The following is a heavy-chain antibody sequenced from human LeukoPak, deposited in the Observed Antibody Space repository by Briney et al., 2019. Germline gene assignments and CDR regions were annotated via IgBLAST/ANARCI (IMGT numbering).Heavy chain of an antibody. CDR1: GFTFSSHS. Sequence: GGSLGLSCAASGFTFSSHSMNWVRQAPGKGLEWVSYISGSSSTIYYADSVKGRFTIFRDNAKNSLYLQMNSLRAEDTAVYYCSLGGVGMLFDYGARGPLVTVSS. D-gene: IGHD3-16*01. CDR2: ISGSSSTI. J-gene: IGHJ4*02. V-gene: IGHV3-48*01. CDR3: SLGGVGMLFDY.